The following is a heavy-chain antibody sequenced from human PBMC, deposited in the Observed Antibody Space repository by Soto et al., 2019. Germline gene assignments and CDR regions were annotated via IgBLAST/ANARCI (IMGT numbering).Heavy chain of an antibody. Sequence: SVKVSCKASGGTFSSYAISWVRQAPGQGLEWMGGIIPIFGTANYAQKFQGRVTITADESTSTAYMELSSLRSEDTAVYYCAEGVYDYVWGSYRHQFDYWGQGTLVTV. CDR1: GGTFSSYA. D-gene: IGHD3-16*02. V-gene: IGHV1-69*13. CDR3: AEGVYDYVWGSYRHQFDY. CDR2: IIPIFGTA. J-gene: IGHJ4*02.